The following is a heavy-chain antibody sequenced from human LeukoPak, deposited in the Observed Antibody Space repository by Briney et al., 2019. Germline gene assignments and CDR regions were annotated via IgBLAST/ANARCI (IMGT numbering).Heavy chain of an antibody. J-gene: IGHJ3*02. V-gene: IGHV3-21*01. CDR1: GFTFSSYS. D-gene: IGHD2-8*02. CDR2: ISSSSSYI. CDR3: ARPVLGGAFDI. Sequence: GGSLRLSCAASGFTFSSYSMNWVRQAPGKGLEWVSSISSSSSYIYYADSVKGRFTISRDNAQNSLYLQMNSLRAEDTAVYYCARPVLGGAFDIWGQGTMVTDSS.